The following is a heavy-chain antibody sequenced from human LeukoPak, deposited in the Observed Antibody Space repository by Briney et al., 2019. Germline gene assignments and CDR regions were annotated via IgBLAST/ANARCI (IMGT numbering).Heavy chain of an antibody. D-gene: IGHD3-22*01. V-gene: IGHV4-39*07. CDR2: IYYSGTT. CDR3: ARSGGSSMLVAGDWFDR. CDR1: GGSISGTSCY. J-gene: IGHJ5*02. Sequence: SETLSLTCSVSGGSISGTSCYWGWIRQPPGKGLEWIGCIYYSGTTHYNPSLKSRVPISEDTTKHQFSLKLNSVTAADTAVYYCARSGGSSMLVAGDWFDRWGQGTLVTVSS.